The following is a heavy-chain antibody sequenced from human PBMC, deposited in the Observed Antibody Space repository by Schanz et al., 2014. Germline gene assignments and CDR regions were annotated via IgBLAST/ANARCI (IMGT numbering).Heavy chain of an antibody. V-gene: IGHV3-7*01. CDR2: IKEDGSVK. D-gene: IGHD3-3*01. Sequence: EVHLLESGGGLVPPGGSLRLSCAASGFTFSSYAMSWVRQAPGKGLEWVANIKEDGSVKDYVDSVKGRFTISRDNAKNSLFLQMTSLRAEDTAVYYCVRDSFFAFDYWGQGTLVTVSS. CDR1: GFTFSSYA. J-gene: IGHJ4*02. CDR3: VRDSFFAFDY.